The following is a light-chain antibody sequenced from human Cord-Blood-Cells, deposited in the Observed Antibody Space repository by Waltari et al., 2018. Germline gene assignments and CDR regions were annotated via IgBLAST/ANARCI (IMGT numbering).Light chain of an antibody. CDR3: QQRSNWPT. Sequence: DIVLTQSPATLSLSPGERATLSCRTSQSVSSYLAWYQQKPGQAPRLLIYDASNGATGIPARFSGSGSGTDFTLTISSLEPEYFAVYYWQQRSNWPTVGQGTKVEIK. J-gene: IGKJ1*01. V-gene: IGKV3-11*01. CDR1: QSVSSY. CDR2: DAS.